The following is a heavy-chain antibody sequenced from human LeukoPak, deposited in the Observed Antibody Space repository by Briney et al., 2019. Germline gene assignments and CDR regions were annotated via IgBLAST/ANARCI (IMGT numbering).Heavy chain of an antibody. CDR3: VRGSSGTVVQGVALAWFDP. CDR2: IKPDGSEK. D-gene: IGHD3-10*01. V-gene: IGHV3-7*05. J-gene: IGHJ5*02. Sequence: GGSLRLSCVASGFTFNTYGIHWVRQAPGKGLEWVANIKPDGSEKHFVDSVRGRFTISRDNAKDSLYLQMNSLRAEDTAVYYCVRGSSGTVVQGVALAWFDPWGQGTLVTVSS. CDR1: GFTFNTYG.